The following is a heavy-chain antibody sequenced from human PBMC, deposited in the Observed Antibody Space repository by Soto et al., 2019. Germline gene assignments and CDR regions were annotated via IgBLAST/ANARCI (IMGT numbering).Heavy chain of an antibody. CDR3: AKTRGHSYGFRGQTSNYYMDV. CDR1: GFTFSSYA. CDR2: ISGSGGST. V-gene: IGHV3-23*01. J-gene: IGHJ6*03. D-gene: IGHD5-18*01. Sequence: EVQLLESGGGLVQPGGSLRLSCAASGFTFSSYAMSWVPQAPGKGLEWVSAISGSGGSTYYADSVKGRFTISRDNSKNSLYLQMNSLRAEDTAGYDWAKTRGHSYGFRGQTSNYYMDVWGKGTTLNVSS.